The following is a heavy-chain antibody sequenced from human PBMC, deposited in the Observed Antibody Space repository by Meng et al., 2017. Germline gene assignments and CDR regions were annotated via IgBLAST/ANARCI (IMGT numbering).Heavy chain of an antibody. CDR1: GGSISSNNW. CDR3: AREIPGAVAGTDWFDP. J-gene: IGHJ5*02. Sequence: PLQGSGPGLVKPSGTLSLPCAVSGGSISSNNWWSWVRQPPGKGLEWIGEVYHNGNANYKPSLKSRVTISVDKSKNQFSPKLSFVAAADTAVYYCAREIPGAVAGTDWFDPWGQGTLVTVSS. CDR2: VYHNGNA. V-gene: IGHV4-4*02. D-gene: IGHD6-19*01.